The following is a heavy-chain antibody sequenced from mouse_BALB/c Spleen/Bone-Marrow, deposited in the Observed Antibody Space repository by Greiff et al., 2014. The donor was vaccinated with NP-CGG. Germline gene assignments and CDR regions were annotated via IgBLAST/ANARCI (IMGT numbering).Heavy chain of an antibody. CDR3: TRRSTMTKFAY. V-gene: IGHV1-26*01. CDR1: Y. J-gene: IGHJ3*01. Sequence: YIKLVKQSHGKSLEWIVDIIPNNGDTFYNQKFKGKATLTVDKSSSTAYMQLTSLTSEESAVCYCTRRSTMTKFAYWGQGTRVTVSA. CDR2: IIPNNGDT. D-gene: IGHD2-4*01.